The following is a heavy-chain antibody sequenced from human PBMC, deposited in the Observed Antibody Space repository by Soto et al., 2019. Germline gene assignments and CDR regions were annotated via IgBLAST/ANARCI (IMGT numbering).Heavy chain of an antibody. CDR3: ARQTNTIRQYYFDS. CDR1: GDSFTNYW. Sequence: DSLKISCKGSGDSFTNYWIGLVRQMPGRGLEWMGIIYPGDSDTRYSPSFQGQVTISADKSISTAYLQWSSLKASDNAMYFCARQTNTIRQYYFDSWGQGTLVTVSS. J-gene: IGHJ4*02. V-gene: IGHV5-51*01. CDR2: IYPGDSDT. D-gene: IGHD3-3*01.